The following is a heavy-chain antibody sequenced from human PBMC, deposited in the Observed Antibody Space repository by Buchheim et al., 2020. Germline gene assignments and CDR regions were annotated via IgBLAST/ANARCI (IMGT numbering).Heavy chain of an antibody. Sequence: EVQLVQSGGALVKPGESLRLSCAGSGFNFSNVWMSWVRQAPGKGLEWVGRIKSKADGGTTDHAALVKDRFHISRDDSKNTFYLHMSSLRSDDTAMYYCFTDVLLLGTYYIRDFDYWGQGAL. CDR3: FTDVLLLGTYYIRDFDY. CDR2: IKSKADGGTT. D-gene: IGHD3-10*01. V-gene: IGHV3-15*02. CDR1: GFNFSNVW. J-gene: IGHJ4*02.